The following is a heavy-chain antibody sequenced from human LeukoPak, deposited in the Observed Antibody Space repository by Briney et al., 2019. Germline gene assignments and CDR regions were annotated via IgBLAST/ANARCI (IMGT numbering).Heavy chain of an antibody. CDR2: INPNSGGT. Sequence: GASVKVSCKASGYTLTGYYMHWVRQAPGQGLEWMGWINPNSGGTNYAQRFQGRVTMTRDTSISTAYMELSWLRSDDTAVYYCATTYYYDSSGYYGLSFDYWGQGTLVTVSS. CDR1: GYTLTGYY. D-gene: IGHD3-22*01. V-gene: IGHV1-2*02. CDR3: ATTYYYDSSGYYGLSFDY. J-gene: IGHJ4*02.